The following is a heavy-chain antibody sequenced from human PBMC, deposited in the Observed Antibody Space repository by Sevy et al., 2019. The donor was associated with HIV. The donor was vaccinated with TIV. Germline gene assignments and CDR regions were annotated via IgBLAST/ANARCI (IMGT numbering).Heavy chain of an antibody. CDR2: IWFFGTGK. J-gene: IGHJ4*02. Sequence: GGSLRLSCAASGFNFSEHGMHWVRQAPGKGLEWVAVIWFFGTGKYYGDSVKGRFTISRDNSKNTLYLQMDSLRPDDTAMYYCAKDECGGNCYFDFWGLGTLVTVSS. CDR1: GFNFSEHG. D-gene: IGHD2-21*02. CDR3: AKDECGGNCYFDF. V-gene: IGHV3-33*03.